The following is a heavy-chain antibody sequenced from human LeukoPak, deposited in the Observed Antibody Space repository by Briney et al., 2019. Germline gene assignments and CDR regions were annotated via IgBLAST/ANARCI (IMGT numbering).Heavy chain of an antibody. CDR3: VRVSVVYGMDV. J-gene: IGHJ6*02. CDR2: MYYTGST. Sequence: SETLSLTCSVSGGSISSDYWAWIRQPPGKGLDWIGYMYYTGSTNYNPSLKSRVTISLATSKKQFSLKLSSVTAAGTAVYYCVRVSVVYGMDVWGRGTTVTVSS. V-gene: IGHV4-59*01. CDR1: GGSISSDY.